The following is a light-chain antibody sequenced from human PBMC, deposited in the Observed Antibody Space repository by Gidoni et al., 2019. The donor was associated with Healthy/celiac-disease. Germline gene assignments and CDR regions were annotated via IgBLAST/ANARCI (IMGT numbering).Light chain of an antibody. CDR2: PAS. CDR3: QRYNSYPLT. CDR1: QGISNY. Sequence: IQMTHSPSSLSASVGDRVTITCRASQGISNYLDWFKPKPGKAPKSLIYPASSLQSAVPSKFSGSGSGTDFTLTSSSLQPEEFATYYCQRYNSYPLTFGGGTKVEIK. V-gene: IGKV1-16*02. J-gene: IGKJ4*01.